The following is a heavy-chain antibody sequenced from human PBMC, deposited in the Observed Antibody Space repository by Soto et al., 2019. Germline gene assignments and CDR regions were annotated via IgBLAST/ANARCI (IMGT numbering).Heavy chain of an antibody. CDR2: IIPIFGTA. D-gene: IGHD3-3*01. CDR3: ARERGSGYYMGNWFDP. CDR1: GGTFSSYG. Sequence: SVKVSCKASGGTFSSYGFRWVRQAPGQGLEWMGGIIPIFGTANYAQKFQGRVTITADESTSTAYMELSSLRSEDTAVYYCARERGSGYYMGNWFDPWGQGTLVTVSS. V-gene: IGHV1-69*13. J-gene: IGHJ5*02.